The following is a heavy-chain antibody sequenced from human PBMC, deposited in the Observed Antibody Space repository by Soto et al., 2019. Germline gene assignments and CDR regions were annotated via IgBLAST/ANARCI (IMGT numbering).Heavy chain of an antibody. CDR1: GGSISSGGYY. Sequence: QVQLQESGPGLVKPSQTLSLTCTVSGGSISSGGYYWSWIRQHPGKGLEWIGYIYYSGSTYYNPSLKSRVTISVDTSKNQFSRKLSSVTAADTAVYYCAREGIAAAASSWDYFDYWGQGTLVTVSS. CDR2: IYYSGST. D-gene: IGHD6-13*01. V-gene: IGHV4-31*03. J-gene: IGHJ4*02. CDR3: AREGIAAAASSWDYFDY.